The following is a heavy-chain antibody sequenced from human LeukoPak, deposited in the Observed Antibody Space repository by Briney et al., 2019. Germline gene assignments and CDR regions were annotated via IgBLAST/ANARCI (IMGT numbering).Heavy chain of an antibody. CDR3: ARVNYYGSGSYLWFDP. CDR1: GDSINRGAYS. CDR2: IHYSGST. V-gene: IGHV4-30-2*01. Sequence: SQTLSLTCAVTGDSINRGAYSWSWIRQPPGKGLDLLGYIHYSGSTYYNPSLKSRVTISLDRPKNQFSLKLTSVTAADTAVYYCARVNYYGSGSYLWFDPWGHGTLVTVSS. D-gene: IGHD3-10*01. J-gene: IGHJ5*02.